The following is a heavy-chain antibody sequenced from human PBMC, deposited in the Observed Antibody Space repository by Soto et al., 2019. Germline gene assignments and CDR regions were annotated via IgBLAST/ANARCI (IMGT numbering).Heavy chain of an antibody. CDR1: GFTFDDYA. CDR3: AKDQEDDYGDYGWFDP. CDR2: ISWNSGSI. D-gene: IGHD4-17*01. J-gene: IGHJ5*02. V-gene: IGHV3-9*01. Sequence: EVQLVESGGGLVQPGRSLRLSCAASGFTFDDYAMHWVRQAPGKGLEWVSGISWNSGSIGYADSVKGRFTISRDNAKNSLDLQMNSLRAEDTALYYCAKDQEDDYGDYGWFDPWGQGTLVTVSS.